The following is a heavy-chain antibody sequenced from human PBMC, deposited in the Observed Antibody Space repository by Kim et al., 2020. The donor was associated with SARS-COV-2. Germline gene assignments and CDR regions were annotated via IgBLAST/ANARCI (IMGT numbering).Heavy chain of an antibody. CDR2: INGDGSAT. D-gene: IGHD3-10*01. J-gene: IGHJ5*02. Sequence: GGSLRLSCAASGFTFTKYWMHWVRQPPGKGLVWVSRINGDGSATTYADSVKGRFTISRDNAKNTVYLHMNSLTAEDTAVYYCARAGLGFGEYNWFDPWG. CDR1: GFTFTKYW. V-gene: IGHV3-74*01. CDR3: ARAGLGFGEYNWFDP.